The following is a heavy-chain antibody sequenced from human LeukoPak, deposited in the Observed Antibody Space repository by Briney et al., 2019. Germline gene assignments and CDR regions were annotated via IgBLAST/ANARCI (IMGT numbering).Heavy chain of an antibody. J-gene: IGHJ4*02. Sequence: AGGSLRLSCAASGFTFRDYYMSWIRQAPGKGLEWISYISSSGSTIYYADSVKGRFTISRDNAKNSLYLQMNSLRAEDTAVYYCASGGYYDILTGYYTTEDQDFDYWGQGTLVTVSS. CDR2: ISSSGSTI. V-gene: IGHV3-11*01. D-gene: IGHD3-9*01. CDR1: GFTFRDYY. CDR3: ASGGYYDILTGYYTTEDQDFDY.